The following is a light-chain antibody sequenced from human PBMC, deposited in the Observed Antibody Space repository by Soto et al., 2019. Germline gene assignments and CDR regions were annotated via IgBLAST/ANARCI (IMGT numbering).Light chain of an antibody. CDR3: QQDNNWPPIT. CDR2: GAS. J-gene: IGKJ5*01. CDR1: QSVSSN. Sequence: IVVSQSPATVSVSQGARATLSCRASQSVSSNLAWYQQKPGQAPRLLIYGASTRATGIPARFSGSGSGTEFTLTISSLQSEDFAVYYCQQDNNWPPITFGQGTRLEI. V-gene: IGKV3-15*01.